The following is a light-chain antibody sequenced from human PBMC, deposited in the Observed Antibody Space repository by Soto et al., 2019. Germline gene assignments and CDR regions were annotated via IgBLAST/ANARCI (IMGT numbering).Light chain of an antibody. J-gene: IGKJ1*01. Sequence: DIQMTQPPSTLSASVGDRVTITFRASQSISSWLAWYQQKPGKAPKLLIYSASDLESGVPSRFSGSGSGTEFTLTISSLQPDDFATYYCQQYKSYPWTFGQGTKVDIK. CDR3: QQYKSYPWT. V-gene: IGKV1-5*03. CDR2: SAS. CDR1: QSISSW.